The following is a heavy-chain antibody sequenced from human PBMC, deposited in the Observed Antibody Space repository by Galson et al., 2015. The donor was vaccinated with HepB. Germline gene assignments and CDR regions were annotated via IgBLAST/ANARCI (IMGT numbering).Heavy chain of an antibody. CDR3: ARGYGDTFDI. Sequence: SLRLSCAASGSIFSNYGMNWVRQAPGKGLEWVSYISTSDNTKYYADSVKGRFTISRDTAKNSLYLQMNSLKDEDTALYYCARGYGDTFDIWGQGTMVTVSS. J-gene: IGHJ3*02. CDR1: GSIFSNYG. CDR2: ISTSDNTK. D-gene: IGHD4-17*01. V-gene: IGHV3-48*02.